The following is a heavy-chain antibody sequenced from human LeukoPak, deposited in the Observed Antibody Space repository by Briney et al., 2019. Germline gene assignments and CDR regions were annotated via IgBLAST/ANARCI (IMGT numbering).Heavy chain of an antibody. CDR3: TRQPYDYGDYHFDY. J-gene: IGHJ4*02. CDR1: GFTFSNYA. D-gene: IGHD4-17*01. CDR2: IRSKADNYAT. V-gene: IGHV3-73*01. Sequence: GGSLRLSCAASGFTFSNYAMSWVRQASGKGLEWVGRIRSKADNYATRYAASVKGRFTISRDDLKNTAYLQMDSLKTEDTALYYCTRQPYDYGDYHFDYWGQGTLVTVSS.